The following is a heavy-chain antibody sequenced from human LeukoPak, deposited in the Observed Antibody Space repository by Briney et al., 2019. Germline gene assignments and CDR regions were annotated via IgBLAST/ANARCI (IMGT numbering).Heavy chain of an antibody. CDR2: IIPIFGTA. CDR3: ARGTRTIFGPFDP. D-gene: IGHD3-3*01. V-gene: IGHV1-69*05. J-gene: IGHJ5*02. Sequence: GASVKVSCKASGGTLSSYAINWVRHGPGQGHEWKGGIIPIFGTANYAQKFQGRVTITTDESTSTAYMELSSLRSEDTAVYYCARGTRTIFGPFDPWGRGTLVTVSS. CDR1: GGTLSSYA.